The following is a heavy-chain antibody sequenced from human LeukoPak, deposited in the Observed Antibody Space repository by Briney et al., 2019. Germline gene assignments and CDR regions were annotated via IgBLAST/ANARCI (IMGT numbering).Heavy chain of an antibody. CDR1: GFTFSSYA. CDR3: VKEGRGYSYGIFDY. Sequence: GGSLRLPCSASGFTFSSYAMHWVRQAPGKGLEYVSAISGNGGSTYYADSVKGRFTISRDNSKNTLYLQMSSLRAEDTAVYYCVKEGRGYSYGIFDYWGQGTLVTVSS. CDR2: ISGNGGST. J-gene: IGHJ4*02. V-gene: IGHV3-64D*06. D-gene: IGHD5-18*01.